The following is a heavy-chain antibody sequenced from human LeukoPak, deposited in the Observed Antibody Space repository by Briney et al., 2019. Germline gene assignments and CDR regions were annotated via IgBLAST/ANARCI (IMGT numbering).Heavy chain of an antibody. D-gene: IGHD3-22*01. Sequence: ASVKVSCKASGYTFTSYGISWVRQAPGQGLEWMGWISAYNGNTNYAQKLQGRVTMTTDTSMSTAYMELRSLRSDDTAVYYCARARGYDSSGNYYYYMDVWGKGTTVTVSS. CDR1: GYTFTSYG. CDR2: ISAYNGNT. CDR3: ARARGYDSSGNYYYYMDV. J-gene: IGHJ6*03. V-gene: IGHV1-18*01.